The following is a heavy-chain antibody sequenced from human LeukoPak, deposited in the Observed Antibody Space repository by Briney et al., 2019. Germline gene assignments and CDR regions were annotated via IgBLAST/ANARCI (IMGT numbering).Heavy chain of an antibody. J-gene: IGHJ5*02. V-gene: IGHV1-69*05. D-gene: IGHD3-10*01. CDR2: IIPIFGTA. Sequence: VKVSRKASGGTFSSYAISWVRQAPGQGLEWMGGIIPIFGTANYAQKFQGRVTITTDESTSTAYMELSSLRSEDTAVYYCARDSYPREGWFDPWGQGTLVTVSS. CDR3: ARDSYPREGWFDP. CDR1: GGTFSSYA.